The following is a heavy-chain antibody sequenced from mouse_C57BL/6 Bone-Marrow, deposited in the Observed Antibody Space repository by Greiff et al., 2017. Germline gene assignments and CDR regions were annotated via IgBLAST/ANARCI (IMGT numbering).Heavy chain of an antibody. Sequence: VQLQESGAELVRPGASVTLSCKASGYTFTDYDMHWVKQTPVHGLEWIGAIDPETGGTTYNQKFKGKAILTADKSSSTAYMKLRNLTSEDSAVYYSTRPPYYSNYLYYFDYWGQGTTLTVSS. CDR3: TRPPYYSNYLYYFDY. V-gene: IGHV1-15*01. CDR1: GYTFTDYD. J-gene: IGHJ2*01. CDR2: IDPETGGT. D-gene: IGHD2-5*01.